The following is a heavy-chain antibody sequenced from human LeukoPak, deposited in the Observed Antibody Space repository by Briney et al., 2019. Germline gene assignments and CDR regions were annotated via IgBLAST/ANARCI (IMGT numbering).Heavy chain of an antibody. Sequence: GGAVRLSCAACGLIFSSYWLRWVGQAPGKGLEGVGIIKQDGCEWYYVGCVMGRFTISRDNANNSLYLQMNSQRAEDTAVYDCARAPRKLVMIYFDYGHQRTLITASS. CDR1: GLIFSSYW. J-gene: IGHJ4*02. CDR3: ARAPRKLVMIYFDY. D-gene: IGHD3-16*01. CDR2: IKQDGCEW. V-gene: IGHV3-7*01.